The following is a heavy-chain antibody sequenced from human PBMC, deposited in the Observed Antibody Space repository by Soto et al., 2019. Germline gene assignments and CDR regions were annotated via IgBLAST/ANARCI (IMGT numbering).Heavy chain of an antibody. D-gene: IGHD3-22*01. CDR1: NGSISNGDYY. CDR3: ARLYWSYYASSGYPDQ. CDR2: IYFTGTT. V-gene: IGHV4-30-4*01. J-gene: IGHJ4*01. Sequence: SETLSLTCTVSNGSISNGDYYWIWVRQSPGKGLESIGYIYFTGTTYYNPSLQSRLSISVDRSKNQMSLRLTSVTAADTAVYYCARLYWSYYASSGYPDQWGHGTLVTVSS.